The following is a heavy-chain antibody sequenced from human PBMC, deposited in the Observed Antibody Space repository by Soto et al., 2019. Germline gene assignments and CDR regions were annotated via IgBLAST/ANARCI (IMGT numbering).Heavy chain of an antibody. Sequence: QGQLVQSGAEVKKPGASVKVSCKASGYTFTSYGISWVRQAPGQGLEWMGWISAYNGNTNYAQKLQGRVTMTTDTSTSTAYMELRSLRSDDTAVYYCARDSAVAGRNYYYYYGMDVWGQGTTVTVSS. V-gene: IGHV1-18*01. J-gene: IGHJ6*02. D-gene: IGHD6-19*01. CDR3: ARDSAVAGRNYYYYYGMDV. CDR1: GYTFTSYG. CDR2: ISAYNGNT.